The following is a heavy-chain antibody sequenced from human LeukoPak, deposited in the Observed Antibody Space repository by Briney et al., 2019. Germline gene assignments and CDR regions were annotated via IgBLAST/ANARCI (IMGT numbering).Heavy chain of an antibody. D-gene: IGHD1-26*01. Sequence: SETLSLTCTVSGGSISSSSYYWGWIRQPPGKGLEWIGSIYYSGSTYYNLSLKSRVTISVDTSKNQFSLKLSSVTAADTAVYYCARAPPRGSYYKNWGQGTLVTVSS. J-gene: IGHJ4*02. CDR3: ARAPPRGSYYKN. CDR1: GGSISSSSYY. V-gene: IGHV4-39*07. CDR2: IYYSGST.